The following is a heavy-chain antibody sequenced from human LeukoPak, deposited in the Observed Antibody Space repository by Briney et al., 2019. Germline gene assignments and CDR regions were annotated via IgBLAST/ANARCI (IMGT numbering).Heavy chain of an antibody. CDR1: GGSISSYY. CDR2: IYYSGST. CDR3: ARFRTLTTHFDY. Sequence: SETLSLTCTVSGGSISSYYWSWIRQPPGKGLEWIGYIYYSGSTNYNPSLKSRVTISVDTSKNQFSLKLSSVTAADTAVYYCARFRTLTTHFDYWGQGTLVTVSS. V-gene: IGHV4-59*08. J-gene: IGHJ4*02. D-gene: IGHD4-11*01.